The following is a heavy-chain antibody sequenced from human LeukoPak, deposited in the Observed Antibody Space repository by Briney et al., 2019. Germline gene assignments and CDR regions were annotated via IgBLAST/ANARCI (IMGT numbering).Heavy chain of an antibody. Sequence: GGSLRLSCAASGFSFSDYYMSWIRQAPGKGLEWVSYMSSSGDTIYYADSVKGRFTISRDNAKNSLFLQMNSLRAEDTAVYYCAKIRGGFLREIDYWGQGTLVTVSS. CDR2: MSSSGDTI. D-gene: IGHD5-12*01. V-gene: IGHV3-11*04. CDR1: GFSFSDYY. CDR3: AKIRGGFLREIDY. J-gene: IGHJ4*02.